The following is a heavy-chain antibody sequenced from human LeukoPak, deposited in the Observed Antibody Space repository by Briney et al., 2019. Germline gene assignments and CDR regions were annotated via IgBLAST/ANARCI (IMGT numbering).Heavy chain of an antibody. CDR1: GGSISSGGYY. CDR3: ARVSAGDAFDI. Sequence: SQTLSLTCTVSGGSISSGGYYWSWIRQHPGKGLEWIGYIYCSGSTYYNPSLKSRVTISVDTSKNQFSLKLSSVTAADTAVYYCARVSAGDAFDIWGQGTMVTVSS. J-gene: IGHJ3*02. V-gene: IGHV4-31*03. D-gene: IGHD3-10*01. CDR2: IYCSGST.